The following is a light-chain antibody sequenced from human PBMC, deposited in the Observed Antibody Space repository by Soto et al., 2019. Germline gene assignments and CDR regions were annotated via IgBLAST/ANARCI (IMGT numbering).Light chain of an antibody. V-gene: IGKV2-30*01. J-gene: IGKJ1*01. CDR2: RVS. Sequence: DVVMTQSPLSLPVTLGQPASISCSSSQILVDRDGKTYFNWCQWRPGQSPRRLLYRVSNRDSGVADKFSGSASGTNFTLKISWVEAEDVGVYYCMQGTHWPRTFGQGTKVHI. CDR1: QILVDRDGKTY. CDR3: MQGTHWPRT.